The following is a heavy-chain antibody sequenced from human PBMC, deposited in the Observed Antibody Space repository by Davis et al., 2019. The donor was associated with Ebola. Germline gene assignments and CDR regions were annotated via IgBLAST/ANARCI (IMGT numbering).Heavy chain of an antibody. CDR1: GFTFSSYW. V-gene: IGHV3-7*01. CDR3: ARDGSYSSSSGDY. J-gene: IGHJ4*02. CDR2: IKQDGSEK. D-gene: IGHD6-6*01. Sequence: PGGSLRLSCAASGFTFSSYWMSWVCQAPGKGLEWVANIKQDGSEKYYVDSVKVRFTISRDNAKNSLYLQMNSLRAEDTAVYYCARDGSYSSSSGDYWGQGTLVTVSS.